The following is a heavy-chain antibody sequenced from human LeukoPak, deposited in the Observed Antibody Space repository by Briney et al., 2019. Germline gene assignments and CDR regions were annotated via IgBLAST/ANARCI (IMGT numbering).Heavy chain of an antibody. CDR1: GGSISSYY. D-gene: IGHD2-15*01. J-gene: IGHJ4*02. CDR3: ARAWGSGGSYLIDY. CDR2: IYYSGST. Sequence: PSETLSLTCTVSGGSISSYYWSWIRQPPGKGLEWIGYIYYSGSTNYNPSLKSRVTISIDTSKNQFSLKLSSVTAADTAVYYCARAWGSGGSYLIDYWGQGTLVTVSS. V-gene: IGHV4-59*01.